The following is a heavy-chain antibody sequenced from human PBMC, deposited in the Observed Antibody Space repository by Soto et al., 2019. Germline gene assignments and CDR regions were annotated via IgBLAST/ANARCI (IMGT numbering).Heavy chain of an antibody. D-gene: IGHD6-13*01. Sequence: EVQLVESGGGLVQPGGSLRLSCVDSGFTFSSYWMSWVRQAAVKGLEWVGNIKRDGREENYADSVKGRFTISRDNAKNSMYLQMNSLRVEDTAVYYCARIAASGRGWDVWGQGTTVVVSS. CDR1: GFTFSSYW. CDR2: IKRDGREE. J-gene: IGHJ6*02. CDR3: ARIAASGRGWDV. V-gene: IGHV3-7*01.